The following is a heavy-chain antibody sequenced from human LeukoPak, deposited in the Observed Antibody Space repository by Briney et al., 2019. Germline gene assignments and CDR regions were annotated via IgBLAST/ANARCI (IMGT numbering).Heavy chain of an antibody. CDR3: ASEYCSGGSCATLLYYYYYGMDV. CDR1: GFTFSSYE. Sequence: GGSLRLSCAASGFTFSSYEMNWVRQAPGKGLEWVSYISSSGSTIYYADSVKGRFTISRDNAKNSLYLQMNSLRAEDTAVYYCASEYCSGGSCATLLYYYYYGMDVWGQGTTVTVSS. J-gene: IGHJ6*02. D-gene: IGHD2-15*01. CDR2: ISSSGSTI. V-gene: IGHV3-48*03.